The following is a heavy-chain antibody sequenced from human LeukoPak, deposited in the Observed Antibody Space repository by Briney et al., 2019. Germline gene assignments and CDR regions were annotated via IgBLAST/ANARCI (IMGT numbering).Heavy chain of an antibody. J-gene: IGHJ4*02. CDR1: GGSISSYY. D-gene: IGHD5-12*01. CDR2: IYYSGST. CDR3: ARAGIVATSFFDY. Sequence: SETLSLTCTVSGGSISSYYWSWIRQPPGKGLESIGYIYYSGSTNYNPSLKSRVTISVDTSKNQFSLKLSSVTAADTAVYYCARAGIVATSFFDYWGQGTLVTVSS. V-gene: IGHV4-59*01.